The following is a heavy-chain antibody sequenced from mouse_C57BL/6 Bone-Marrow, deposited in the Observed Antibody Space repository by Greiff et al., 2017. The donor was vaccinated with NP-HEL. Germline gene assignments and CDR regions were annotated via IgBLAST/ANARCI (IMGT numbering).Heavy chain of an antibody. CDR1: GFTFSDYG. J-gene: IGHJ4*01. CDR2: ISSGSSTT. Sequence: EVKLMESGGGLVKPGGSLKLSCAASGFTFSDYGMHWVRQAPEKGLEWVAYISSGSSTTYYADTVKGRFTIPRDNAKNTLFLQMTSLRSEDTAMYYCARRIYYDYDDLYYYAMDYWGQGTSVTVSS. CDR3: ARRIYYDYDDLYYYAMDY. D-gene: IGHD2-4*01. V-gene: IGHV5-17*01.